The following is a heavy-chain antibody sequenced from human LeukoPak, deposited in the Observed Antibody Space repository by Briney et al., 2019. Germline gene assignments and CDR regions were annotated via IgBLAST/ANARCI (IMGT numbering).Heavy chain of an antibody. D-gene: IGHD6-6*01. Sequence: PSETLSLTCAVYGGSFSDYYWSWIRQRPGKGLKWIGEINHGGSTNYNPSLKSRVTISVDTSKNQFSLNLSSVTAADTAVYYCAGGRVLRRAARLPNDSWGQGTLVTVSS. CDR2: INHGGST. CDR3: AGGRVLRRAARLPNDS. V-gene: IGHV4-34*01. CDR1: GGSFSDYY. J-gene: IGHJ4*02.